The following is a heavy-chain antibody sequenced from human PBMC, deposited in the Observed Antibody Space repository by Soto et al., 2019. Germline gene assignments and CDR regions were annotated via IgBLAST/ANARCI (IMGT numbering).Heavy chain of an antibody. CDR1: GGSISSYY. V-gene: IGHV4-59*01. CDR2: IYYSGST. D-gene: IGHD1-26*01. J-gene: IGHJ6*02. CDR3: ARDTGSKGPLGDSGMDV. Sequence: QVQLQESGPGLVKPSETLSLTCTVSGGSISSYYWSWIRQPPGKGLEWIGYIYYSGSTNYNPSLKSRVSIPVAPSKHQFPLKLSSVTAADTAVYYCARDTGSKGPLGDSGMDVWGQGTTVTVSS.